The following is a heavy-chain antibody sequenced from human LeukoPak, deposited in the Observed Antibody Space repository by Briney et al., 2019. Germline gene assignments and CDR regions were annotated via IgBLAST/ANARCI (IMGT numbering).Heavy chain of an antibody. CDR1: EYTFIDYY. CDR3: ARGHYYGSGSPYYFDY. CDR2: INPNSGGT. D-gene: IGHD3-10*01. Sequence: ASVKVSCKASEYTFIDYYIHWVRQAPGQGLGWMGWINPNSGGTNYAQKFQGRVTMTRDTSISTAYMELSRLRSDDTAVYYCARGHYYGSGSPYYFDYWGQGTLVTVSS. J-gene: IGHJ4*02. V-gene: IGHV1-2*02.